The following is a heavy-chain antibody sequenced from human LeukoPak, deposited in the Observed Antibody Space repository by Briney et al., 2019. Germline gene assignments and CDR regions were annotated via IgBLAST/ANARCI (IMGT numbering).Heavy chain of an antibody. D-gene: IGHD1-14*01. Sequence: RPGGSLRLSCAASGFTFSSYSMNWVRQAPGKGLEWVSAISGSGGSTYYADSVKGRFTISRDNSKNTLYLQMNSLRAEDTAVYYCAKNTGASAYYYYYMDVWGKGTTVTVSS. V-gene: IGHV3-23*01. CDR2: ISGSGGST. CDR1: GFTFSSYS. J-gene: IGHJ6*03. CDR3: AKNTGASAYYYYYMDV.